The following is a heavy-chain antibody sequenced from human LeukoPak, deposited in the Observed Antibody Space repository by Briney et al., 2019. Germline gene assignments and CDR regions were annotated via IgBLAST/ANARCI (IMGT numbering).Heavy chain of an antibody. V-gene: IGHV3-64*01. CDR3: ARAKYYDSSGYYQGFFDY. J-gene: IGHJ4*02. CDR1: GFTFSSYA. Sequence: PGGSLRLSCAASGFTFSSYAMHWVRQAPGKGLEYVSAISSNGGSTYYANSVKGRFPISRDNSKNTLYLQMGSLRAEDMAVYYCARAKYYDSSGYYQGFFDYWGQGTLVTVSS. D-gene: IGHD3-22*01. CDR2: ISSNGGST.